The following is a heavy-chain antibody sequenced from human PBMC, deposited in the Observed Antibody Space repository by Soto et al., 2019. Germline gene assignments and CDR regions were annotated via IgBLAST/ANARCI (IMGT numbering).Heavy chain of an antibody. Sequence: PSETLSLTCTVSGGSISSYYWSWIRQPPGKGLEWIGYIYYSGSTNYNPSLKSRVTISADRSKNQFSLRLSSVTAADTAVYYCARGPCNSSSCYGFDSWGQGTLVTVSS. D-gene: IGHD2-2*01. CDR2: IYYSGST. J-gene: IGHJ4*02. CDR1: GGSISSYY. CDR3: ARGPCNSSSCYGFDS. V-gene: IGHV4-59*01.